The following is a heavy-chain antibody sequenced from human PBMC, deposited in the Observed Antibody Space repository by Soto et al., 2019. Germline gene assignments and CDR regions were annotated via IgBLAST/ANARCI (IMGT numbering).Heavy chain of an antibody. Sequence: GESLRLSCVASGFSFSTYWMSWVRQVPGTGLQWVANIKADGSETHYVDSVGGRFTISRDNAKTSLYLQVNSLRAEDTAVYYCAKGGHIDFCGQGTLVTVSS. V-gene: IGHV3-7*03. J-gene: IGHJ4*02. CDR1: GFSFSTYW. CDR3: AKGGHIDF. CDR2: IKADGSET. D-gene: IGHD3-16*01.